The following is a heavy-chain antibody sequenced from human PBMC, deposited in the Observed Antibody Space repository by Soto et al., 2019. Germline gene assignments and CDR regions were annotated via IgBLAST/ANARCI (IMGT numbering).Heavy chain of an antibody. D-gene: IGHD4-17*01. CDR3: ARYDVTTALDY. V-gene: IGHV3-33*01. CDR1: GFTFSSYG. CDR2: IWYDGSNK. J-gene: IGHJ4*02. Sequence: QVQLVESGGGVVQPGRSLRLSCAASGFTFSSYGMHWVRQAPGKGLEWVAVIWYDGSNKYYADSVKGRFTISRDNSKNTLYLQMNSLRAEDTAVYYCARYDVTTALDYWGQGTLVTVSS.